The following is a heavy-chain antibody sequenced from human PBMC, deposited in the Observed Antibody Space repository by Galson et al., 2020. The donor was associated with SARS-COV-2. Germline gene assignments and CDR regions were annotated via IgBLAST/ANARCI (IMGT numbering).Heavy chain of an antibody. CDR3: ARIRSSGPRGYYFDY. V-gene: IGHV2-26*01. Sequence: SGPTLVKHTETLTLTCNVSGFSLSNARMGVSWIRQPPGKALEWLAHIFSNDEKSYSTSLKSRLTISKDTSKSQVVLTMTNMYPVDTATYYCARIRSSGPRGYYFDYWGQGTLVTVSS. CDR1: GFSLSNARMG. CDR2: IFSNDEK. J-gene: IGHJ4*02. D-gene: IGHD6-19*01.